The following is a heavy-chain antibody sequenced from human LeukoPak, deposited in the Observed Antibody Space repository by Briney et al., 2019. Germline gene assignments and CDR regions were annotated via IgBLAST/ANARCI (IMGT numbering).Heavy chain of an antibody. J-gene: IGHJ3*02. Sequence: SVKVSCKASGGTFSSYAISWVRQAPGQGLEWMGGIIPIFGTANYAQKFQGRVTITADESTSTAYMELSSLRSEDTAVYYCARGGSPHDAFDIWGQGTMVTVSS. CDR3: ARGGSPHDAFDI. CDR2: IIPIFGTA. V-gene: IGHV1-69*13. CDR1: GGTFSSYA. D-gene: IGHD3-16*01.